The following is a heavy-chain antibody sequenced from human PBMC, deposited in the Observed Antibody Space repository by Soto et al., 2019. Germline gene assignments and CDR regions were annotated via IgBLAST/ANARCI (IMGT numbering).Heavy chain of an antibody. J-gene: IGHJ4*02. V-gene: IGHV3-21*01. CDR3: ARDNGYSSSWFPYYFDY. Sequence: GGSLRLSCAASGFTFSSYSMNWVRQAPGKGLEWVSSISSSSSYIYYADSVKGRFTISRDNAKNSLYLQMNSLRAEDTAVYYCARDNGYSSSWFPYYFDYWGQGTLVTVSS. CDR1: GFTFSSYS. CDR2: ISSSSSYI. D-gene: IGHD6-13*01.